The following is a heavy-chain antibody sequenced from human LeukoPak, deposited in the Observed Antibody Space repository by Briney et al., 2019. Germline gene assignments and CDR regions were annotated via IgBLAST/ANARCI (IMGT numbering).Heavy chain of an antibody. CDR1: GYSISNGYY. CDR2: IYHSGNT. Sequence: SETLSLTCAVSGYSISNGYYWGWIRQPPGKGLEWIGSIYHSGNTYYIPSLKSRITISVDTSKNQFSLKLSSVTAADTAVYFCAREKSSGYADYWGQGTLVTVSS. D-gene: IGHD3-22*01. CDR3: AREKSSGYADY. V-gene: IGHV4-38-2*02. J-gene: IGHJ4*02.